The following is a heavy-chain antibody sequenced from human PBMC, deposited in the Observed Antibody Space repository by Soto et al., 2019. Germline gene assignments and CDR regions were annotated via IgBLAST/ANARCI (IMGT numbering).Heavy chain of an antibody. V-gene: IGHV3-30-3*01. D-gene: IGHD5-18*01. J-gene: IGHJ4*02. CDR2: TSYDGSSK. Sequence: QVQLVESGGGLVQPGRSLRLSCAASGFTFISYALHWVRQAPGKGLEGVAVTSYDGSSKYYADSVKGRFTISRDNSRDTLFLQMDSLRGEDTAVYYCARARGFSHGSNLPFDYWGRGTLVTVSS. CDR1: GFTFISYA. CDR3: ARARGFSHGSNLPFDY.